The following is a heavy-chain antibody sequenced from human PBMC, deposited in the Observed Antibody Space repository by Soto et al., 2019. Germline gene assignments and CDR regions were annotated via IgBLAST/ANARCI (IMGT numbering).Heavy chain of an antibody. J-gene: IGHJ5*02. CDR1: GGSFSGYY. CDR2: INHSGST. D-gene: IGHD2-2*01. CDR3: ARVGGYRSSTSCYFSWFDP. Sequence: SETLSLTCAVYGGSFSGYYWSWIRQPPGKGLEWIGEINHSGSTNYNPSLKSRVTISVDTSKNQFSLKLSSVTAADTAVYYCARVGGYRSSTSCYFSWFDPWGQGTLVTVSS. V-gene: IGHV4-34*01.